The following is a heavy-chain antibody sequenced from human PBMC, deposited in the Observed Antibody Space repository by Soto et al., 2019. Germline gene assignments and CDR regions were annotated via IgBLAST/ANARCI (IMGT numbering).Heavy chain of an antibody. D-gene: IGHD3-10*01. CDR1: GFNLRDQA. CDR3: AKTYTGG. CDR2: ISGMEDRT. Sequence: LRLSCTASGFNLRDQALSWVRQAPGGGLEWVSGISGMEDRTNYADFVKGCFFISKDRAKNTLNLQMNGLRDDDTAVYYCAKTYTGGWGQGTQVTVSS. V-gene: IGHV3-23*01. J-gene: IGHJ4*02.